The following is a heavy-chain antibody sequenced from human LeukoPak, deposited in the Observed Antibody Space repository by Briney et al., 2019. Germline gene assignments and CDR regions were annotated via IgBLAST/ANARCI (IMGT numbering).Heavy chain of an antibody. D-gene: IGHD2-21*02. Sequence: PGGSLRLSCAASGFTFSTYSMHWVRQAPGKGLEWVAIISYDGSKKYYADSVKGRFTISRDNSKNTLFLQMNSLRPEDTAVYYCARDLKTAKDYFDYWGQGALVTVSS. V-gene: IGHV3-30*04. CDR2: ISYDGSKK. CDR3: ARDLKTAKDYFDY. J-gene: IGHJ4*02. CDR1: GFTFSTYS.